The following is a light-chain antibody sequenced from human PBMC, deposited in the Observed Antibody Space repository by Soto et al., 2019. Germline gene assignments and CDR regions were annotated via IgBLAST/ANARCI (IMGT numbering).Light chain of an antibody. CDR3: SSWTNSGTYV. V-gene: IGLV2-14*03. CDR1: SSDVGAYNY. CDR2: DVS. J-gene: IGLJ1*01. Sequence: QSVLTQPASVSGSPGQSITISCTGSSSDVGAYNYVSWYRHLPGKAPELMIYDVSHRPSGVSDRFSGSKSGNTASLTISGHQAEDDADYYCSSWTNSGTYVFGTGTKLTVL.